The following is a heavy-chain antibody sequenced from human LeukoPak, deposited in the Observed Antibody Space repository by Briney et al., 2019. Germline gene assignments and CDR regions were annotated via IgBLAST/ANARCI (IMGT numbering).Heavy chain of an antibody. CDR2: IYYSGST. J-gene: IGHJ6*02. D-gene: IGHD1-7*01. CDR1: GGSISSYY. CDR3: ARDNWNYGSSMDV. Sequence: SETLSLTCSVSGGSISSYYWSWIRQPPGKGLEWIGYIYYSGSTNYNPSLKSRVTLSVDTSKNQFSLKLSSVTAADTAVYYCARDNWNYGSSMDVWGQGTTVTVSS. V-gene: IGHV4-59*01.